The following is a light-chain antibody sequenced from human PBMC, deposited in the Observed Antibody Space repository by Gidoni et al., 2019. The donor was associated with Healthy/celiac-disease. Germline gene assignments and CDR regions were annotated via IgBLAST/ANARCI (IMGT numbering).Light chain of an antibody. J-gene: IGKJ5*01. CDR3: QQYGSSPPLT. CDR2: GAA. CDR1: QSVSSRY. V-gene: IGKV3-20*01. Sequence: EIVLTQSPGTRSLSPGVRSTPSCRASQSVSSRYLAWYQQKPGPAPRLLIYGAASRPTGIPDRFSGSGSGTDFTLTISRLEPEDFAVYYCQQYGSSPPLTFGQGTRLEIK.